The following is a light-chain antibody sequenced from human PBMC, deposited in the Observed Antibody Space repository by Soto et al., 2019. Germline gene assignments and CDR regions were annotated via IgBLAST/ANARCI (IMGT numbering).Light chain of an antibody. CDR3: SSYAGSDNFV. V-gene: IGLV2-8*01. J-gene: IGLJ1*01. CDR2: EVS. CDR1: SSDVGGYNDY. Sequence: QSALTQPPSASGSPGQSVTISCTGTSSDVGGYNDYVSWYQQHPGKAPKLMIYEVSKRPSGVPDRFSGSKSGNTASLTVSGLQADDEAEYYCSSYAGSDNFVFGTGTKVTVL.